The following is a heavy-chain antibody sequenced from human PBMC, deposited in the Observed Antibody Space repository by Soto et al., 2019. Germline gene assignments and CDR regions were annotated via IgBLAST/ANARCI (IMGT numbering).Heavy chain of an antibody. V-gene: IGHV5-51*01. CDR3: ARHVIVVVPAALGPHYYYMDV. CDR2: IYPGDSDT. D-gene: IGHD2-2*01. J-gene: IGHJ6*03. Sequence: GESLKISCKGSGYSFTSYWIGWVRQMPGKGLEWMGIIYPGDSDTRYSPSFQGQVTISADKSISTAYLQWSSLKASDTAMYYCARHVIVVVPAALGPHYYYMDVWGKGTTVTVSS. CDR1: GYSFTSYW.